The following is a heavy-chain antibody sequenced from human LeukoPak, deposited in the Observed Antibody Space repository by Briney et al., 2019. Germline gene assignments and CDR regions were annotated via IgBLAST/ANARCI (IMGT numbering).Heavy chain of an antibody. CDR1: GGSIRSSSYY. CDR2: IYYSGAT. D-gene: IGHD6-6*01. Sequence: SETLSLTCAVSGGSIRSSSYYWGWIRQPPGKGLEWIGSIYYSGATYYNPSLKSRVTISVDTSKNQFSLNLNSVTAADTAVYYCATQVGAARTYFDYWGQGTLVTVSS. J-gene: IGHJ4*02. CDR3: ATQVGAARTYFDY. V-gene: IGHV4-39*01.